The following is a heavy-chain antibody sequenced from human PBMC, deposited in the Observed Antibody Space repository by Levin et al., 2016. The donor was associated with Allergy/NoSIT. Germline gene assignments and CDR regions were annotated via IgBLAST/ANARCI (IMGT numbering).Heavy chain of an antibody. D-gene: IGHD3-3*01. J-gene: IGHJ3*02. CDR2: IYPGDSDT. Sequence: VRQMPGKGLEWMGIIYPGDSDTRYSPSFQGQVTISADKSISTAYLQWSSLRASDTAMYYCARALRFLEWPNPPTAFDIWGQGTMVTVSS. CDR3: ARALRFLEWPNPPTAFDI. V-gene: IGHV5-51*01.